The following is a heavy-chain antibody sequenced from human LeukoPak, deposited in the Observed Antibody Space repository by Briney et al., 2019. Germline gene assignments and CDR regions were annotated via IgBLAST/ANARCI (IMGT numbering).Heavy chain of an antibody. CDR3: ARGDSSWYDY. CDR1: GGTFSSYS. D-gene: IGHD6-13*01. Sequence: GASVKVSCKGSGGTFSSYSISWVRQAPGQGVEWMGGIIPIFGTANYAQKFQGRVTITADESTSTAHMELGSLRSEDTAVYYCARGDSSWYDYWGQGTLVTVSS. J-gene: IGHJ4*02. CDR2: IIPIFGTA. V-gene: IGHV1-69*13.